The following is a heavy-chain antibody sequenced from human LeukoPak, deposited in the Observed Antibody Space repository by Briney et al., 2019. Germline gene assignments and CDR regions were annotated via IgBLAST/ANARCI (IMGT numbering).Heavy chain of an antibody. CDR1: GFNVRSSY. V-gene: IGHV3-53*01. Sequence: GGSLRLSCAVSGFNVRSSYMSWVRQAPGKGLEWVPVIFRDGSTYYGDSVRGRFSISRDNSKNMVYLQMNNLRAEGTAVYFCARDFFDFWSGSWVWGQGTLVTVSS. CDR3: ARDFFDFWSGSWV. D-gene: IGHD3-3*01. J-gene: IGHJ4*02. CDR2: IFRDGST.